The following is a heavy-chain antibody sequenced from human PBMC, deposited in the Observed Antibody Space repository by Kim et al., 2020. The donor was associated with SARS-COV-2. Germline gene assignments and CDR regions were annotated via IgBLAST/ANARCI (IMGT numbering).Heavy chain of an antibody. CDR1: GGSISSGSYY. Sequence: SETLSLTCTVSGGSISSGSYYWSWIRQPAGKGLEWIGRIYTSGSTNYNPSLKSRVTISVDTSKNQFSLKLSSVTAADTAVYYCARVIGEYYYDSSGYLGYYYYGMDVWGQGTTVTVSS. J-gene: IGHJ6*02. CDR3: ARVIGEYYYDSSGYLGYYYYGMDV. CDR2: IYTSGST. D-gene: IGHD3-22*01. V-gene: IGHV4-61*02.